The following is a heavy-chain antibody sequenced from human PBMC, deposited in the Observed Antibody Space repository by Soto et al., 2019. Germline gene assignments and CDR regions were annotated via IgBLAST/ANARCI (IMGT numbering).Heavy chain of an antibody. CDR3: ARVFAGIRKLGFCRGGSCYSGWFSP. Sequence: SETLALTCTVSGGSISSYYWSWIRQPPGKGLEWIGYIYYSGSTNYNPSLKSRVTISVDTSKNQFCLKLSSVTAADTAVYYCARVFAGIRKLGFCRGGSCYSGWFSPPAQGSPVTVSS. CDR1: GGSISSYY. V-gene: IGHV4-59*01. J-gene: IGHJ5*02. CDR2: IYYSGST. D-gene: IGHD2-15*01.